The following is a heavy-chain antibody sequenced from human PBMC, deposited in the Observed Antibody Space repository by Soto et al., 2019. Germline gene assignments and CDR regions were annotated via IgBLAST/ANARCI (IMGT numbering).Heavy chain of an antibody. CDR3: ARASDGYRSGWYVGYFDF. Sequence: ASVKVSCKASGYTFTSYGISWVRQAPGQGLEWMGWIRAYNGYTNYAQKFQGRVTVTTDTSTSTAYMELRNLISDDTAIYYCARASDGYRSGWYVGYFDFWGQGTLVTVSS. V-gene: IGHV1-18*04. D-gene: IGHD6-19*01. CDR2: IRAYNGYT. CDR1: GYTFTSYG. J-gene: IGHJ4*02.